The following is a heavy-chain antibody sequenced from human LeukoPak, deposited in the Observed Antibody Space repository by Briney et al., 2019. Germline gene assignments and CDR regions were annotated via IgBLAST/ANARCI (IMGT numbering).Heavy chain of an antibody. V-gene: IGHV1-2*02. CDR2: LSPSSSDT. J-gene: IGHJ4*02. Sequence: ASVKVSCKASGYFFTDYYIHWVRQAPGQGLEWMGWLSPSSSDTKYAQNFQGRVTMNRDTYINTAYMELSSLRSDDTAVYFCARGRAKSNDPPVDYWGQGTLVTVSS. D-gene: IGHD2-2*01. CDR1: GYFFTDYY. CDR3: ARGRAKSNDPPVDY.